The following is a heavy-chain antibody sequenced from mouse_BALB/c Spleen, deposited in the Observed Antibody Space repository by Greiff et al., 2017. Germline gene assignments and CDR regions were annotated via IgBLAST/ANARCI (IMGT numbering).Heavy chain of an antibody. J-gene: IGHJ4*01. V-gene: IGHV1S56*01. Sequence: QVQLQQPGAELVRPGASVRISCKASGYTFTSYYIHWVKQRPGQGLEWIGWIYPGNVNTKYNEKFKGKATLTADKSSSTAYMQLSSLTSEDSAVYFCARDSLLAMDYWGQGTSVTVSS. D-gene: IGHD1-1*01. CDR1: GYTFTSYY. CDR2: IYPGNVNT. CDR3: ARDSLLAMDY.